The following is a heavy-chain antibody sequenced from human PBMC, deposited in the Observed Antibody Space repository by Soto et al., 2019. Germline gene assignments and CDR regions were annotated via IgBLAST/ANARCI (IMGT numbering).Heavy chain of an antibody. Sequence: GGSLRLSCAASGFTFSNYAMTWLRQVPGKGLEWVSIISGNGGSTYYADSVKGRFTISRDNSKNTLYLQMSSLSVEDTALYYYANFRENIMLVVGSLDYRGQRTLDTGSS. CDR2: ISGNGGST. CDR1: GFTFSNYA. CDR3: ANFRENIMLVVGSLDY. V-gene: IGHV3-23*01. J-gene: IGHJ4*02. D-gene: IGHD1-26*01.